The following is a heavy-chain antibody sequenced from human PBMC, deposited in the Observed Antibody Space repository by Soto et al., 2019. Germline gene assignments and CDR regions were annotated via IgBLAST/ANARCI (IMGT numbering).Heavy chain of an antibody. J-gene: IGHJ5*02. V-gene: IGHV3-7*01. CDR2: IDQDGSGR. CDR1: GVVFSNYW. Sequence: GGSLRLSCAASGVVFSNYWMSWVRRAPGKGLEWLANIDQDGSGRHHADSVKGRFTISRDNAENSLYLQMNGLRVEDTAVYYCAAIDHGSESWGQGTLVTVSS. CDR3: AAIDHGSES. D-gene: IGHD2-2*02.